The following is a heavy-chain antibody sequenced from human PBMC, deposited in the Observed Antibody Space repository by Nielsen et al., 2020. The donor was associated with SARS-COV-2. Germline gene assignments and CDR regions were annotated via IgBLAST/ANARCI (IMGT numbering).Heavy chain of an antibody. D-gene: IGHD5-12*01. V-gene: IGHV3-30*18. CDR1: GFTFRRFG. J-gene: IGHJ6*04. Sequence: GGSLRLSCAASGFTFRRFGMHWVRQAPDKGLKWVALISYDGSDIYYGDSVKGRFTISRDNSKDTLYLQMNYLRAEDTAVYYCAKGPQIVANTTDNLEVWGKGTTVIVSS. CDR3: AKGPQIVANTTDNLEV. CDR2: ISYDGSDI.